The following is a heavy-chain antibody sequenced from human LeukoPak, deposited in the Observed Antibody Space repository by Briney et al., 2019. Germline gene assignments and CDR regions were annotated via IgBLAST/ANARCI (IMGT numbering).Heavy chain of an antibody. V-gene: IGHV4-34*01. CDR1: GGSFSGYY. CDR3: AREYRSGVDY. D-gene: IGHD6-19*01. CDR2: INHSGST. J-gene: IGHJ4*02. Sequence: PSETLSLTCAVYGGSFSGYYWSWIRQPPGKGLEWIGEINHSGSTNYSPSLKSRVTISVDTSKNQFSLKLSSVTAADTAVYYCAREYRSGVDYWGQGTLVTVSS.